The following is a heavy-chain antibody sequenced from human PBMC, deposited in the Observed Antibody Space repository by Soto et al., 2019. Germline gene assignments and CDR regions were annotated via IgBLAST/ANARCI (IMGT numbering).Heavy chain of an antibody. CDR2: IRGRGGDT. J-gene: IGHJ4*02. CDR1: DFSISNYG. Sequence: EVQLLESGGGLVQPGGSLRLSCAASDFSISNYGMTWVRQAPGKGLEWVSTIRGRGGDTYYADSVRGRFTISRDTSKNTLFLQMRRLRAEDTAVYYCAKDVNYDILAGYYYYWCQGTQVTVSS. CDR3: AKDVNYDILAGYYYY. D-gene: IGHD3-9*01. V-gene: IGHV3-23*01.